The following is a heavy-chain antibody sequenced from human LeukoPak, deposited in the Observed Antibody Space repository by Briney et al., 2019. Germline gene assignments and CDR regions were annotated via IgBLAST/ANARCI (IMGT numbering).Heavy chain of an antibody. V-gene: IGHV3-74*01. CDR3: AKGGTTVVDY. Sequence: GGSLRLSCAASGLTISNYWMHWVRQAPGKGLLWVARINSDGSSTTYADSVKGRFTISRDNAKNTLYLQMNSLRDEDTAVYYCAKGGTTVVDYWGQGTLVTVST. J-gene: IGHJ4*02. CDR1: GLTISNYW. CDR2: INSDGSST. D-gene: IGHD4-23*01.